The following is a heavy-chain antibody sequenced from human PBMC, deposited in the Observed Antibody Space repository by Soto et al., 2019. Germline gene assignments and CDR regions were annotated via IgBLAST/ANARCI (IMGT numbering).Heavy chain of an antibody. CDR1: GYTLTSYG. CDR3: ARGRYGDY. V-gene: IGHV1-18*01. Sequence: QVHLVQSGAEVKKPGASVKVSCKASGYTLTSYGITWVRQAPGQGLEWMGWISAPNGNTDYAQKLQVRVIVTRDTSTSTAYMELRSLRSDDTAVYYCARGRYGDYWGQGALVTVSS. CDR2: ISAPNGNT. D-gene: IGHD1-1*01. J-gene: IGHJ4*02.